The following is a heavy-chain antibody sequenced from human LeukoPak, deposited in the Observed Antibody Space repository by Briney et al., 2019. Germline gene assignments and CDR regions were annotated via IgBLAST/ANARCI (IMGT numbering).Heavy chain of an antibody. V-gene: IGHV3-43*02. Sequence: PGGSLRLSCAASGFTFDDYAMHWVRQAPGKGLEWVSLISGDGGSTYYAGSVKGRFTISRDNSKNSLYLQMNSLRTEDTALYYCAKDRTYYDFWSGYYDYYMDVWGKGTTVTVSS. CDR2: ISGDGGST. D-gene: IGHD3-3*01. CDR3: AKDRTYYDFWSGYYDYYMDV. J-gene: IGHJ6*03. CDR1: GFTFDDYA.